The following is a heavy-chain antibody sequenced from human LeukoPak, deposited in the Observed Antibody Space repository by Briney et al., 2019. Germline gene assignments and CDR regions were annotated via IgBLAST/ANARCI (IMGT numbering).Heavy chain of an antibody. CDR2: INHSGST. CDR1: GGSFSGYY. D-gene: IGHD6-13*01. V-gene: IGHV4-34*01. CDR3: ARGLLYSSSWYPPRYYFDY. J-gene: IGHJ4*02. Sequence: SETLSLTCAVYGGSFSGYYWSWIRQPPGKGLEWIGEINHSGSTNHNPSLKSRVTISVDTSKNQFSLKLSSVTAADTAVYYCARGLLYSSSWYPPRYYFDYWGQGTLVTVSS.